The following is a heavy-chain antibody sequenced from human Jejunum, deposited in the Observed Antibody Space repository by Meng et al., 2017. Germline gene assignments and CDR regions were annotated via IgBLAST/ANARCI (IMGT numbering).Heavy chain of an antibody. Sequence: QVQLHVFGPVLFMPAETLSFPCTVSSAAMNPYYCRGIRQPPVKGLEWIGYIHSSGSTDYNPSLQSRLTISVDTSKHHFSLTLMSVTAADTAVYYCARGNGWHDYWGQGTLVTVSS. V-gene: IGHV4-59*01. CDR2: IHSSGST. J-gene: IGHJ4*02. D-gene: IGHD6-19*01. CDR3: ARGNGWHDY. CDR1: SAAMNPYY.